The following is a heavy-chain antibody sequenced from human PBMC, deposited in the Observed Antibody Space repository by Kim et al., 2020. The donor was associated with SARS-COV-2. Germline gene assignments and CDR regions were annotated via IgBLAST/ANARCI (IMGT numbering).Heavy chain of an antibody. J-gene: IGHJ6*02. V-gene: IGHV4-39*01. Sequence: SETLSLSCTVSGGSVSSTTYYWGWVRQSPGKGLEWIGSIHYSGVNSYNPSLKSRVAMSVDTSKNQFSLRLSSVTATDTAIYYCARHGHGDYDFRGGHPGGFYQLDVWGQGTTVTVPS. CDR3: ARHGHGDYDFRGGHPGGFYQLDV. CDR2: IHYSGVN. D-gene: IGHD3-3*01. CDR1: GGSVSSTTYY.